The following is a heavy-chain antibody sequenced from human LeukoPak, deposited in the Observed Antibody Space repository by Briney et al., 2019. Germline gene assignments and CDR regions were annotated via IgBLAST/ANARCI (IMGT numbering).Heavy chain of an antibody. V-gene: IGHV3-13*01. D-gene: IGHD3-9*01. CDR2: IGASGDT. J-gene: IGHJ4*02. Sequence: GGSLRLSCAASGFTFSTYDMPWVRQATGRGLDWVSPIGASGDTSSPGSVKGRFTISRENAKNSLYLQMNSLRAEDTAVYYCAKDFGFDWLLFSYWGQGTLVTVSS. CDR1: GFTFSTYD. CDR3: AKDFGFDWLLFSY.